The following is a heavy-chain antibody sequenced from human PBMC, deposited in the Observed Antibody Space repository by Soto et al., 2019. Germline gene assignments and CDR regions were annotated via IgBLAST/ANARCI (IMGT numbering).Heavy chain of an antibody. J-gene: IGHJ5*02. V-gene: IGHV4-39*01. CDR3: ARQASGYYYGWFDP. D-gene: IGHD3-22*01. Sequence: PSETLSLTCTVSGGSILDSTYYWAWLRQSPGKGLEWIGTIFYSGGTFYTPSLKSRVTMSVDTSNNQFSLKLSSVTAADTAVYYCARQASGYYYGWFDPWGQGTLVTVSS. CDR2: IFYSGGT. CDR1: GGSILDSTYY.